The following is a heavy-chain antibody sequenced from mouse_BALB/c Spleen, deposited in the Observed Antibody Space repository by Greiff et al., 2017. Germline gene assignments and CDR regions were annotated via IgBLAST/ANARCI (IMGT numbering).Heavy chain of an antibody. CDR1: GFTFSSYT. CDR2: ISNGGGST. V-gene: IGHV5-12-2*01. Sequence: EVQLQESGGGLVQPGGSLKLSCAASGFTFSSYTMSWVRQTPEKRLEWVAYISNGGGSTYYPDTVKGRFTISRDNAKNTLYLQMSSLKSEDTAMYYCARGGYDYDYWGQGTTLTVSS. CDR3: ARGGYDYDY. J-gene: IGHJ2*01. D-gene: IGHD2-4*01.